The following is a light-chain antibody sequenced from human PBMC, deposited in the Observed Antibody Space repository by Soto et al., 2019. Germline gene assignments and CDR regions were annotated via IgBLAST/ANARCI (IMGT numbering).Light chain of an antibody. J-gene: IGKJ2*01. CDR3: LQYDNLPPPT. CDR2: AAS. V-gene: IGKV1-6*01. CDR1: QDIRSD. Sequence: AIQMTQSPSSLSASVGDRVTVTCRASQDIRSDVGWYQQKPGQAPKVLMYAASRLHSGVPSRFSGSGSGTDFVLTISSLQLEDVATYYCLQYDNLPPPTFGQGTKLEIK.